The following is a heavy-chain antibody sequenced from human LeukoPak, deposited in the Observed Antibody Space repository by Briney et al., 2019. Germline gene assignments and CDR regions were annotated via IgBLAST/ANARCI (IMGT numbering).Heavy chain of an antibody. CDR1: GFTFSSNW. CDR2: IIGDGSDT. CDR3: TTRRDTNNRDY. J-gene: IGHJ4*02. Sequence: GGSLRLSCAASGFTFSSNWMHWVRQAPGKGLVWVSRIIGDGSDTTYADSVKGRFTISRDNAKNTLYLQMSSLRADDTAVYYCTTRRDTNNRDYWGQGTLVTV. V-gene: IGHV3-74*01. D-gene: IGHD5-24*01.